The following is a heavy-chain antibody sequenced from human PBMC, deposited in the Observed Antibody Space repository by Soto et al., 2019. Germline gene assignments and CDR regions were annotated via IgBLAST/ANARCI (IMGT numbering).Heavy chain of an antibody. Sequence: GGSLRLSCAASGFTVSSKYMSWVRQAPGKGREWVAVIWYDGSNKYYADSVKGRFTISRDNSKNTLYLQMNSLRAEDTAVYYCARDQERGGYYDSSGYYIGYWGQGTLVTVSS. CDR2: IWYDGSNK. CDR1: GFTVSSKY. CDR3: ARDQERGGYYDSSGYYIGY. V-gene: IGHV3-33*08. J-gene: IGHJ4*02. D-gene: IGHD3-22*01.